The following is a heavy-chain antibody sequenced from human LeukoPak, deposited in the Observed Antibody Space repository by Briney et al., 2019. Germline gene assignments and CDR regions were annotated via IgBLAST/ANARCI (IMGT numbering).Heavy chain of an antibody. CDR3: ARGLRRDGYNLVY. D-gene: IGHD5-24*01. CDR1: GYTFTSYD. V-gene: IGHV1-8*01. Sequence: GASVNVSCKASGYTFTSYDINWVRQATGQGLEWMGWMNPNSGNTGYAQKFQGRVTMTRNTSISTAYMELSSLRSEDTAVYYCARGLRRDGYNLVYWGQGTLVTVSS. CDR2: MNPNSGNT. J-gene: IGHJ4*02.